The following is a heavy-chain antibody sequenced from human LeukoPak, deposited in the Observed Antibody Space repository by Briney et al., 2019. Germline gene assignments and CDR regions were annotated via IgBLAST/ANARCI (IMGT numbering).Heavy chain of an antibody. V-gene: IGHV4-4*07. J-gene: IGHJ4*02. CDR1: GXSISTYS. CDR3: ARGGTTAGYYFDY. CDR2: IYASAST. D-gene: IGHD1-1*01. Sequence: SETLSLTCTVSGXSISTYSGSWIRQPAGKRLEWIGRIYASASTNYNPSLKSRVTMSVDTSRDQFSLKLNSVTAADTAVYFCARGGTTAGYYFDYWGQGALVTVSS.